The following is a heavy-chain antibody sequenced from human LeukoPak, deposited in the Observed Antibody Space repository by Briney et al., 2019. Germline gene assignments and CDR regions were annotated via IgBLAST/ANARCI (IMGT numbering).Heavy chain of an antibody. J-gene: IGHJ4*02. CDR1: GYTLTELS. D-gene: IGHD3-9*01. V-gene: IGHV1-24*01. Sequence: ASVKVSCKVSGYTLTELSMHWVRQAPGKGLEWMGGFDPEDGETIYAQKFQGRVTMTEDTSTDTAYMELSSLRFEDTAVYYCVAYDILTGYYGAWELWGQGTLVTVSS. CDR2: FDPEDGET. CDR3: VAYDILTGYYGAWEL.